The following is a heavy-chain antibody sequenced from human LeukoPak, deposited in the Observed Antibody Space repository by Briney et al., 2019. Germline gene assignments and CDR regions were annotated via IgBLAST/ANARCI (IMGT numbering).Heavy chain of an antibody. J-gene: IGHJ3*02. Sequence: SVKVSCKASGGTFSSYAIMWVRQAPGQGLEWMGRIIPIFGTANYAQKFQGRVTITTDESTSTAYMELSSLRSEDTAVYYCARDLMVYAGPRPMNAFDIWGQGTMVTVSS. CDR3: ARDLMVYAGPRPMNAFDI. CDR1: GGTFSSYA. V-gene: IGHV1-69*05. D-gene: IGHD2-8*01. CDR2: IIPIFGTA.